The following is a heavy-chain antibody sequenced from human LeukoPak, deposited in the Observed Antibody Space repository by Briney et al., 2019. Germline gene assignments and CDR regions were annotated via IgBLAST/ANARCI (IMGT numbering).Heavy chain of an antibody. Sequence: GGSLRLSCAASGFTFSSYAMSWVRQAPGKGLEWVSAISGSGGGTYYADSVKGRFTISRDNSKNTLYLQMNSLRAEDTAVYYCAKAKRFGELLSAYWGQGTLVTVSS. D-gene: IGHD3-10*01. CDR3: AKAKRFGELLSAY. CDR1: GFTFSSYA. V-gene: IGHV3-23*01. CDR2: ISGSGGGT. J-gene: IGHJ4*02.